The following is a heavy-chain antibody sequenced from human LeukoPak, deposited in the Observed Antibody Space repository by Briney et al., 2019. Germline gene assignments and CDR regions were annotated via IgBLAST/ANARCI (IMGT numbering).Heavy chain of an antibody. CDR1: GFTFSSYA. J-gene: IGHJ6*02. Sequence: GGSLRLSCAASGFTFSSYAMHWVRQAPGKGLEWVAVISYDGSNKYYADSVKGRFTISRDNSKNTLYLQMNSLRAEDTAVYYCARDHGMINYYGMDVWGQGTTVTVSS. CDR2: ISYDGSNK. D-gene: IGHD3-16*01. CDR3: ARDHGMINYYGMDV. V-gene: IGHV3-30-3*01.